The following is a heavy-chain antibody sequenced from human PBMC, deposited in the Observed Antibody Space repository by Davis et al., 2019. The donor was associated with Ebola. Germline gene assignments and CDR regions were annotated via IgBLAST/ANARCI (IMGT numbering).Heavy chain of an antibody. D-gene: IGHD4-11*01. Sequence: GESLKISCAASGFTFSGYGMHWVRQAPGKGLEWVAFIRHDGSDRYYADSVKGRFTISRDNSKNTLYLEMNSLRPEDTAVYYCARDSDDYSFDYWGQGTLVTVSS. CDR3: ARDSDDYSFDY. J-gene: IGHJ4*02. V-gene: IGHV3-30*02. CDR1: GFTFSGYG. CDR2: IRHDGSDR.